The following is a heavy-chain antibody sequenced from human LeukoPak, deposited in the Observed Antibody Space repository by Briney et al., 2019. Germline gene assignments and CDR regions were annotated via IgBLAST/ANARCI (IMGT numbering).Heavy chain of an antibody. CDR2: ISSSTSSSTTI. D-gene: IGHD3-22*01. CDR3: ARDYYDSTGDGI. Sequence: GGPLRLSCAASGFTLSSHRMNWVRQARGKGLEWVSYISSSTSSSTTIYYADSVKGRFTISRDNAKNSLYLQMNSLRVEDTAVYFCARDYYDSTGDGIWGQGTMVIVSS. CDR1: GFTLSSHR. V-gene: IGHV3-48*01. J-gene: IGHJ3*02.